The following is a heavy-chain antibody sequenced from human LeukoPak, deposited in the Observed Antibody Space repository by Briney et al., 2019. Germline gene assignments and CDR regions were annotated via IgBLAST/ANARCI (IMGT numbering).Heavy chain of an antibody. Sequence: ASVKVSCKASGYTFTGYYMHWVRQAPGQGLEWMGWINPNSDGTNYAQKFQGRVTMTRDTSISTAYMELSRLRSDDTAVYYCARDLYCSSTSCLYYYYGMDVWGQGTTVTVSS. D-gene: IGHD2-2*01. J-gene: IGHJ6*02. CDR2: INPNSDGT. CDR3: ARDLYCSSTSCLYYYYGMDV. CDR1: GYTFTGYY. V-gene: IGHV1-2*02.